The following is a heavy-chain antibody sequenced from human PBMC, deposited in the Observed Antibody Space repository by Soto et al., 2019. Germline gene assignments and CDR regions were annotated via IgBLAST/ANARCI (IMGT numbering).Heavy chain of an antibody. CDR1: GGSISSGGYS. D-gene: IGHD2-15*01. Sequence: SETLSLTCAVSGGSISSGGYSWSWIRQPPGKGLEWIGYIYYSGSTYYNPSLKSRVTISVDTSKNQFSLKLSSVTAADTAVYYCARGSVVAATLFDYWGQGTLVTVSS. CDR3: ARGSVVAATLFDY. J-gene: IGHJ4*02. V-gene: IGHV4-31*11. CDR2: IYYSGST.